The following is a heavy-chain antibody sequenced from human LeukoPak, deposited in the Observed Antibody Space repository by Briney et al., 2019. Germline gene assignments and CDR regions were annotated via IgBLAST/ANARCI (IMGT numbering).Heavy chain of an antibody. CDR2: INPSGGST. CDR3: ARSWRYCSSTSCYPFDH. CDR1: GYTFTSYY. Sequence: ASVKVSCKASGYTFTSYYMHWVRQAPGQGLEWMGIINPSGGSTTYAQKFQGRVTMTRDTSTSTVYMELSSLRSEDTAVYYCARSWRYCSSTSCYPFDHWGQGTLVTVSS. D-gene: IGHD2-2*01. J-gene: IGHJ4*02. V-gene: IGHV1-46*01.